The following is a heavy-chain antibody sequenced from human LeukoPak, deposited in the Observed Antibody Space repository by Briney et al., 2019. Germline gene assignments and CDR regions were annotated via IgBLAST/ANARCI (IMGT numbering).Heavy chain of an antibody. V-gene: IGHV1-69*13. CDR1: GGTLSSYA. D-gene: IGHD5-12*01. CDR2: IIPIFGTA. Sequence: ASVKVSCKASGGTLSSYAISWVRQAPGQGLEWMGGIIPIFGTANYAQKFQGRVTITADESTSTAYMELSSLRSEDTAVYYCARGGDSGYVFDPWGQGTLVTVSS. CDR3: ARGGDSGYVFDP. J-gene: IGHJ5*02.